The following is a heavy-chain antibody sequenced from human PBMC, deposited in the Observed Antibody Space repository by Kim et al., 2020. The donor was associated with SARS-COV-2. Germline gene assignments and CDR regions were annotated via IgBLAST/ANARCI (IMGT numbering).Heavy chain of an antibody. Sequence: SETLSLTCAVYGGSFSGYYWSWIRQPPGKGLEWIGEINHSGSTNYNPSLKSRVTISVDTSKNQFSLKLSSVTAADTAVYYCARARGRLGYCSGGSCYLDYWCQGTLVTVSS. CDR3: ARARGRLGYCSGGSCYLDY. D-gene: IGHD2-15*01. CDR2: INHSGST. V-gene: IGHV4-34*01. J-gene: IGHJ4*02. CDR1: GGSFSGYY.